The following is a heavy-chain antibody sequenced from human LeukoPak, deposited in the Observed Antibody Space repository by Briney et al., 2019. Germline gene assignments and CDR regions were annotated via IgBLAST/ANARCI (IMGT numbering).Heavy chain of an antibody. J-gene: IGHJ4*02. CDR3: AKSGSYAFDY. V-gene: IGHV3-23*01. Sequence: GGSLRLSCAASGFTFSTFAMIWVRQAPGQGLEWVAVISVSATATNYAASVKGRFTISRDDSKNTLYLQMNSLRAEDTAVYYCAKSGSYAFDYWGQGTLVTVSS. CDR1: GFTFSTFA. CDR2: ISVSATAT. D-gene: IGHD3-10*01.